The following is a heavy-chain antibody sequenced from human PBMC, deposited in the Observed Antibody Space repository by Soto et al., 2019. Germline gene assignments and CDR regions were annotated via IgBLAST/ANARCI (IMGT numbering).Heavy chain of an antibody. CDR2: IYYSGST. V-gene: IGHV4-39*01. J-gene: IGHJ6*03. CDR3: ARLQRSSRGSYMDV. D-gene: IGHD4-17*01. Sequence: SETLSLTCTVSGGSISSSSYYWGWIRQPPGKGLEWIGSIYYSGSTYYNPSLKSRVTISVDTSKNQFSLKLSSVTAADTAVYYCARLQRSSRGSYMDVWGKGTTVTVSS. CDR1: GGSISSSSYY.